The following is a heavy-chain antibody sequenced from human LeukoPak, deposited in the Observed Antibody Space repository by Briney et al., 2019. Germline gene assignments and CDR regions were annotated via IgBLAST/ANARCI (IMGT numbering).Heavy chain of an antibody. CDR2: TYFRSKWYN. Sequence: QTLSLTCAISGDTVSSSSATWHWIRQSPSRGLEWLGRTYFRSKWYNDDAVSVATRVTIRPDTSKNQFSLQLISVSPEDTAVYYCARISLPTTGRNAFDIWGQGTMVIVSS. J-gene: IGHJ3*02. V-gene: IGHV6-1*01. CDR3: ARISLPTTGRNAFDI. CDR1: GDTVSSSSAT. D-gene: IGHD1-26*01.